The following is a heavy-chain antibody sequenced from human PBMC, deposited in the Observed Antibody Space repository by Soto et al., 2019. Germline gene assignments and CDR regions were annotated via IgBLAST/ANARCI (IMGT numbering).Heavy chain of an antibody. V-gene: IGHV1-69*13. Sequence: SVKVSCKASGGTFSSYAITWVRQAPGQGLEWMGGIIPMFGAANYAQKFQGRVTITSDESTSTAYMELRSLRSDDTAVYYCARDAVDILTGYRYNYYYHYGMDVWGQGTTVTVSS. CDR2: IIPMFGAA. D-gene: IGHD3-9*01. CDR3: ARDAVDILTGYRYNYYYHYGMDV. CDR1: GGTFSSYA. J-gene: IGHJ6*02.